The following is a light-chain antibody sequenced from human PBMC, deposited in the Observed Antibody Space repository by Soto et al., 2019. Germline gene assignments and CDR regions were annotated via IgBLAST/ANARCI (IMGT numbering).Light chain of an antibody. V-gene: IGKV1-6*01. CDR3: LQNHDYPRT. CDR2: AAS. Sequence: AIQMTQSPSSLSASVGDRVSIACRGSQAIENNLGWFQQKPGKAPKLLIYAASTLHTGVPSRFSGSGSGTDFTLTISSLQPEDFAVYYCLQNHDYPRTFGQGTKLEIK. J-gene: IGKJ2*01. CDR1: QAIENN.